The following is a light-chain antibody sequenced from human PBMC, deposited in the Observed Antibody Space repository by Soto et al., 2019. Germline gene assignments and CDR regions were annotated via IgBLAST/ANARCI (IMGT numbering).Light chain of an antibody. V-gene: IGLV2-14*01. CDR3: SSYRTGGSYV. CDR1: NSDVGGYEY. J-gene: IGLJ1*01. CDR2: EVI. Sequence: QSALTQPASVSGSPGQSITISCTGTNSDVGGYEYVSWYQQYPGKAPKLMIYEVIDRPAGAPRRFSGSKSGNTASLTITGLQAEDEADYYCSSYRTGGSYVFGTGTQLTVL.